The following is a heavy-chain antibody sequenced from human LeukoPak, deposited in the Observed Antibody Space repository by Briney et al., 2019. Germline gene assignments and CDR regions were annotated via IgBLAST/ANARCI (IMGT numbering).Heavy chain of an antibody. J-gene: IGHJ4*02. Sequence: GGSLRLSCAASGFTFSSYGMHWVRQAPVKGLEWVALISYDGSNKYYPDSVKGRFTISRDNSKNTLYLQMNSLRVEDTAVFYCAKVETGYSSGPSDYWGQGTLVTVSS. CDR1: GFTFSSYG. V-gene: IGHV3-30*18. CDR2: ISYDGSNK. D-gene: IGHD6-25*01. CDR3: AKVETGYSSGPSDY.